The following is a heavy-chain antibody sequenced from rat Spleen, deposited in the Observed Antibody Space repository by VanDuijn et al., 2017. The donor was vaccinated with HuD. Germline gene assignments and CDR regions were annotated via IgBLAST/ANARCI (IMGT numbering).Heavy chain of an antibody. CDR3: ARHGIYNNYGWFAY. Sequence: EVQLVESGGGLVQPGRSLKLSCAASGFTFSNYDMAWVRQAPTKGLEWIASISPGGGNTYYRDSVKGRYTISRDNAKHTQYLQMDSLRSEDTATYYCARHGIYNNYGWFAYWGQGTLVTVSS. CDR2: ISPGGGNT. D-gene: IGHD1-10*01. CDR1: GFTFSNYD. V-gene: IGHV5S13*01. J-gene: IGHJ3*01.